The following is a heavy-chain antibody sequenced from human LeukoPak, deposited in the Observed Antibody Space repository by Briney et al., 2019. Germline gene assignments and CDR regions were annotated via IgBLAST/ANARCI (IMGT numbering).Heavy chain of an antibody. CDR2: INAGNGNT. CDR3: ARDGEGTMVRGVIVHYNWFDP. CDR1: GYTFTSYA. V-gene: IGHV1-3*01. J-gene: IGHJ5*02. D-gene: IGHD3-10*01. Sequence: GASVKVSCKASGYTFTSYAMHWVRQAPGQRLEWMGWINAGNGNTKYSQKFQGRVTITRYTSASTAYMELSSLRSEDTAVCYCARDGEGTMVRGVIVHYNWFDPWGQGTLVTVSS.